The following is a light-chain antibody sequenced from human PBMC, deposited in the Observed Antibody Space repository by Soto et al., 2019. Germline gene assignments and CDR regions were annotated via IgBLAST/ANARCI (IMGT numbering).Light chain of an antibody. Sequence: EIVLTQSPGTLSLSPGERATLSCRASQSVSSSYLAWYQQKPGQAPRLLIYGASSRATGIPDRFSGSGSGTDFILTISRLEPEDFAVYYCQQYRSSPFTFGPGTKVDIK. CDR1: QSVSSSY. J-gene: IGKJ3*01. CDR3: QQYRSSPFT. V-gene: IGKV3-20*01. CDR2: GAS.